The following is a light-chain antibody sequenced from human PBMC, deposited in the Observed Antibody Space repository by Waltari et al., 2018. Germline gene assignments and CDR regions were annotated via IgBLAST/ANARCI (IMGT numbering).Light chain of an antibody. Sequence: QSALTQPRSVSGSPGQSVPISCTGTSSALSTYNYASWYQQHPGKAPHLLIHDVTRRPSGVPDRFSGSRSGNMASLTISGLQAEDEADYYCCSYTGGYTWVFGGGTKLTVL. V-gene: IGLV2-11*01. CDR2: DVT. CDR3: CSYTGGYTWV. J-gene: IGLJ3*02. CDR1: SSALSTYNY.